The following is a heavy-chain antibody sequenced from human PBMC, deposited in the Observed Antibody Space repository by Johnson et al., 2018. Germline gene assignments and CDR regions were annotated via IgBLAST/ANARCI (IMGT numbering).Heavy chain of an antibody. J-gene: IGHJ6*02. CDR2: IRGKPNNYAT. Sequence: VQLVESGGGLVQPGGSLILSCEASGFTFSGSPMHWVRQPSGKGLEWVGRIRGKPNNYATASAASVKGRFTISRDDSKNTAYLRMNSLRAEDTAVYYCAKDLYGMDVWGQGTTVTVSS. CDR3: AKDLYGMDV. V-gene: IGHV3-73*01. CDR1: GFTFSGSP.